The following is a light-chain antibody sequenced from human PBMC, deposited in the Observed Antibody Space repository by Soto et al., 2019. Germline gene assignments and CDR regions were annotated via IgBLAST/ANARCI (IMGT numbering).Light chain of an antibody. CDR2: GAS. J-gene: IGKJ1*01. V-gene: IGKV3-20*01. CDR1: QSVSNNY. Sequence: EIVLTQSPGTLSLSPGERATLSCRASQSVSNNYLAWYQQKPGQAPRLLIYGASNRATGIPDRFSGSGSGTDFTLTISSLEPEDSAVYYCHQRQSWPRTFGQGTKVDIK. CDR3: HQRQSWPRT.